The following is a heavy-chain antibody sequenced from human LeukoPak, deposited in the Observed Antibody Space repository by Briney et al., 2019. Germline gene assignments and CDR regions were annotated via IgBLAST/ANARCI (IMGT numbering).Heavy chain of an antibody. CDR2: IKGDGSST. J-gene: IGHJ4*02. V-gene: IGHV3-74*01. D-gene: IGHD3-22*01. CDR3: ARDPQTLYYDSSGYNFDY. CDR1: GFTFSTYW. Sequence: GGSLRLSCAASGFTFSTYWMHWVRQAPGKGLVWVARIKGDGSSTIYADSVKGRFTISRDNSKNTLYLQMNSLRAEDTAVYYCARDPQTLYYDSSGYNFDYWGQGTLVTVSS.